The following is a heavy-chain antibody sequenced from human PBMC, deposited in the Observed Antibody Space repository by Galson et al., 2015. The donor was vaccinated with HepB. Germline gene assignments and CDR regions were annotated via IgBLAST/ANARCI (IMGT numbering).Heavy chain of an antibody. D-gene: IGHD3-10*01. J-gene: IGHJ6*02. Sequence: SLRLSCAGSGFRFNSYGIHWVRQSPGKGLEWISCISYDATNKYYTDSVKGRFSISRDNSKNTVSLQMHGLRPEDTAVYFCVKDGLYLTSGIHSNAFDVWGQGATVTVSS. CDR3: VKDGLYLTSGIHSNAFDV. V-gene: IGHV3-30*18. CDR1: GFRFNSYG. CDR2: ISYDATNK.